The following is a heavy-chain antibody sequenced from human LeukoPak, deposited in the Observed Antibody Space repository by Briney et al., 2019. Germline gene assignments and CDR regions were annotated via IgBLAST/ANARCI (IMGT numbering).Heavy chain of an antibody. Sequence: GGSLRLSCAASGLTFSGYAMHWVRQAPGKGLEWVAVISYDGSKKYYADSVKGRFTISRDNSKNTLYLQMNSLRAEDTAVYYCARDGYYDFWSGYEPRYYFDYWGQGTLVTVSS. CDR2: ISYDGSKK. D-gene: IGHD3-3*01. CDR1: GLTFSGYA. CDR3: ARDGYYDFWSGYEPRYYFDY. V-gene: IGHV3-30-3*01. J-gene: IGHJ4*02.